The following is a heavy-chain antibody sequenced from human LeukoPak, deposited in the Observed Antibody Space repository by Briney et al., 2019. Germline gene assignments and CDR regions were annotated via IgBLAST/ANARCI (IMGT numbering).Heavy chain of an antibody. Sequence: SVKVSCKASGGTFSSYAISWVRQAPGQGLEWMGGIIPIFGTANYAQKFQGRVTITADESTSTAYMELSSLRSEDTAVYYCATHRSVITIFGDGPYSWFDPWGQGTLVTVSS. D-gene: IGHD3-3*01. V-gene: IGHV1-69*13. J-gene: IGHJ5*02. CDR1: GGTFSSYA. CDR3: ATHRSVITIFGDGPYSWFDP. CDR2: IIPIFGTA.